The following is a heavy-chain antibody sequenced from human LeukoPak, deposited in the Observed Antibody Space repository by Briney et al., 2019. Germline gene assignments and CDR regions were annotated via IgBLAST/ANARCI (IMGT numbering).Heavy chain of an antibody. CDR2: INHSGST. CDR3: AREGGYDILTGYPGLSYYYYYMDV. Sequence: SETLSLTCAVYGGSFGGYYWSWIRQPPGKGLEWIGEINHSGSTNYNPSLKSRVTISVDTSKNQFSLKLSSVTAADTAVYYCAREGGYDILTGYPGLSYYYYYMDVWGKGTTVTISS. CDR1: GGSFGGYY. J-gene: IGHJ6*03. V-gene: IGHV4-34*01. D-gene: IGHD3-9*01.